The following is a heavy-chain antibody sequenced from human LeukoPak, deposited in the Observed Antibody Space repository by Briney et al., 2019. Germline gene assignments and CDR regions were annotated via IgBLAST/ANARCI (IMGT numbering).Heavy chain of an antibody. Sequence: SETLSLTCTVSGGSISSYYCSWIRQPPGKGLEWIGYIYYSGSTNYNPSLKSRVTMSVDTSKNQFSLKLSSVTAADTAVYYCARGSDTNWFDPWGQGTLVTVSS. CDR1: GGSISSYY. CDR2: IYYSGST. CDR3: ARGSDTNWFDP. J-gene: IGHJ5*02. V-gene: IGHV4-59*12.